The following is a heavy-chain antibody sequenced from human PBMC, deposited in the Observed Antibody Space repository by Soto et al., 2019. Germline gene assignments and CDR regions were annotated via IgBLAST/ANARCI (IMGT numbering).Heavy chain of an antibody. J-gene: IGHJ6*02. CDR1: GGSLGSYE. Sequence: PXETLSLPFTVSGGSLGSYEWSWIRQPPGKGLDWIGYVFYTGRANYNASLKSRVSISLDTSNYQFSLKLSSVTAAETAVYYCARDGDGRMTKKPYYYKGMDVWGPGTTVTVSS. CDR2: VFYTGRA. CDR3: ARDGDGRMTKKPYYYKGMDV. D-gene: IGHD2-21*02. V-gene: IGHV4-59*01.